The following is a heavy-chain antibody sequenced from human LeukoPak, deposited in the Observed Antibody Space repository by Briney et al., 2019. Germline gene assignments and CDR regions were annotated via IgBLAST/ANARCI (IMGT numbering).Heavy chain of an antibody. D-gene: IGHD2-15*01. CDR1: GGSISSYY. CDR3: ARSVEGYCSGGSCYSYYYYMDV. J-gene: IGHJ6*03. Sequence: SETLSLTCTVSGGSISSYYWSWIRQPPGKGLEWIGYIYYSGSTNYNPSLKSRVTISVDTSKNQFSPKLSSVTAADTAVYYCARSVEGYCSGGSCYSYYYYMDVWGKGTTVTVSS. V-gene: IGHV4-59*01. CDR2: IYYSGST.